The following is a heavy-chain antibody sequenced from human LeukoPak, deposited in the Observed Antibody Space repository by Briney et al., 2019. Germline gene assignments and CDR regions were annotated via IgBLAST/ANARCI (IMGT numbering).Heavy chain of an antibody. D-gene: IGHD3-9*01. V-gene: IGHV1-69*13. CDR3: AGVQDNILTGYYRY. Sequence: SVKVSCKVSGYTLTDLSMHWVRQAPGKGLEWMGGIIPIFGTANYAQKFQGRVTITADESTSTAFMELSSLRSEDTAVYYCAGVQDNILTGYYRYWGQGTLVTVSS. CDR1: GYTLTDLS. J-gene: IGHJ4*02. CDR2: IIPIFGTA.